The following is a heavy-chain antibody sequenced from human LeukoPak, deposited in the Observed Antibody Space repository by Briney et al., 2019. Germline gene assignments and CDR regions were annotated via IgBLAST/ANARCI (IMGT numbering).Heavy chain of an antibody. CDR2: IYYSGST. D-gene: IGHD3-10*01. V-gene: IGHV4-59*01. Sequence: PSQTLSLTCTVSGGSISSYYWSWIRQPPGKGLEWIGYIYYSGSTNYNPSLKSRVTISVDTSKNQFSLKLSSVTAADTAVYYCASHGSGSYYYYMDVWGKGTTVTVSS. J-gene: IGHJ6*03. CDR3: ASHGSGSYYYYMDV. CDR1: GGSISSYY.